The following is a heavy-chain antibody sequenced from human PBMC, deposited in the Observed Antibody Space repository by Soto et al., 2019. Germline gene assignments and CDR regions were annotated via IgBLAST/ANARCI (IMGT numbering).Heavy chain of an antibody. D-gene: IGHD1-1*01. J-gene: IGHJ4*02. CDR3: GADDMTTSI. Sequence: SVKVSCKASGGTFSSYTISWVRQAPGQGLEWMGRIIPILGITNSAQKFQGRVTFTGDKSTSTAYMELSSLISEDTAVYYCGADDMTTSIWGQGTLVTVSS. CDR2: IIPILGIT. V-gene: IGHV1-69*02. CDR1: GGTFSSYT.